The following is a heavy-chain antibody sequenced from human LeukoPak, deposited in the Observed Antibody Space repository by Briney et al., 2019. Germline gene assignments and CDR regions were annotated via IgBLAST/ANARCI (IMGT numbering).Heavy chain of an antibody. CDR2: INHSGST. CDR1: GGSFSGYY. D-gene: IGHD3-10*01. CDR3: ARGERQYYYGSGSYYGGY. V-gene: IGHV4-34*01. J-gene: IGHJ4*02. Sequence: IPSETLSLTCAVYGGSFSGYYWSWIRQPPGKGLEWIGEINHSGSTNYNPSLKSRVTISVDTSKNQFSLKLSSVIAADTAVYYCARGERQYYYGSGSYYGGYWGQGTLVTVSS.